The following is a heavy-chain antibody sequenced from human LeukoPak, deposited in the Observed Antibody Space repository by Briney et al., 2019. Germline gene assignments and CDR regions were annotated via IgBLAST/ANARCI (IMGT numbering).Heavy chain of an antibody. CDR2: ISTYNGNT. J-gene: IGHJ4*02. D-gene: IGHD2-21*01. V-gene: IGHV1-18*04. Sequence: ASVKVSCKASGYTFTGYYMHWVRQAPGQGLEWMGWISTYNGNTNDAQKFLDRVILTRDISSTTAYLELRSLRPDDTVVYFCVRGAPYCDKSACSSPGHHWGQGTLVTVSS. CDR3: VRGAPYCDKSACSSPGHH. CDR1: GYTFTGYY.